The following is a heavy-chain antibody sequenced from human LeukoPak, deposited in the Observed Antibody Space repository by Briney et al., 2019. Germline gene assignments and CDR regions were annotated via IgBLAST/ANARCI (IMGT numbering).Heavy chain of an antibody. Sequence: SETLSLTCTVSGGSISSYYWSWIRQPPGKGLEWIGYIYYSGSTNYNPSLKSRVTISVDTSKNQFSLKLSSVTAADTAVDYCARDGDYDFWSGYPAPLDYWGQGTLVTVSS. CDR2: IYYSGST. V-gene: IGHV4-59*01. J-gene: IGHJ4*02. CDR3: ARDGDYDFWSGYPAPLDY. CDR1: GGSISSYY. D-gene: IGHD3-3*01.